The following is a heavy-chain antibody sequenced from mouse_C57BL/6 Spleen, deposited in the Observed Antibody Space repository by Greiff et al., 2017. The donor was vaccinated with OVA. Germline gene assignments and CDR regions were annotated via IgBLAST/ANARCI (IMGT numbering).Heavy chain of an antibody. CDR1: GYSFTGYY. CDR3: AREDYYGGRSLWCFDV. CDR2: INPSTGGT. V-gene: IGHV1-42*01. J-gene: IGHJ1*03. D-gene: IGHD1-1*01. Sequence: VQLQQSGPELVKPGASVKISCKASGYSFTGYYMNWVKQSPEKSLEWIGEINPSTGGTTYNQKFKAKATLTVDKSSRTAYMQLKRLTSEDSAVYYCAREDYYGGRSLWCFDVWGTGTTVTVSA.